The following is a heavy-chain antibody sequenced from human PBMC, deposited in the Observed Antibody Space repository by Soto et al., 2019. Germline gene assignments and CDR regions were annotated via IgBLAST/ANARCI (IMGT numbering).Heavy chain of an antibody. V-gene: IGHV1-18*04. CDR2: VSGSNGKT. Sequence: QVQLVQSEAEVKKPGASVKVSCKASGYTFINHGISWVRQTPGQGHGWMGWVSGSNGKTKYAQKVQGRVTMTTETSTRTAYMELRNLRSDDTAVYFCARVFYTLAYYFDYWGQGTLVTVAS. J-gene: IGHJ4*02. CDR1: GYTFINHG. CDR3: ARVFYTLAYYFDY. D-gene: IGHD4-4*01.